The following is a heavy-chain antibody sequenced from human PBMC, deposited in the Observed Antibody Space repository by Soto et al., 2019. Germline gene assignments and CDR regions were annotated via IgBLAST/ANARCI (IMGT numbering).Heavy chain of an antibody. CDR2: VYYTGSA. J-gene: IGHJ4*02. D-gene: IGHD6-19*01. CDR3: ARSVAVPGAHIDY. V-gene: IGHV4-59*01. CDR1: GGSISGSY. Sequence: SETLSLTCSVSGGSISGSYWSWIRQSPGKGLEWLGYVYYTGSANYSPSLRSRVSISVDTSKNEFSLRLSSVTAADTAVYFCARSVAVPGAHIDYWGQGXQVTVYS.